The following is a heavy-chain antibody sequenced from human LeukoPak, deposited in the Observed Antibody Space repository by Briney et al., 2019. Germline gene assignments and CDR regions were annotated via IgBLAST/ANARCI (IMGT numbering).Heavy chain of an antibody. Sequence: PSETLSLTCTVSGGSISSGGYYWSWIRQHPGKGLEWIVYIYYSGSTYCNPSLKSRVTISVDTSKNQFSLKLSSVTAADTAVYYCARGAGTTARYSWFDPWGQGTLVTVSS. J-gene: IGHJ5*02. CDR2: IYYSGST. V-gene: IGHV4-31*03. CDR3: ARGAGTTARYSWFDP. D-gene: IGHD1-1*01. CDR1: GGSISSGGYY.